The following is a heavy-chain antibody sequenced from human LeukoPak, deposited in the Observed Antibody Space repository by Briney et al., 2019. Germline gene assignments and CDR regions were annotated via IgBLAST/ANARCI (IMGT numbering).Heavy chain of an antibody. D-gene: IGHD1-26*01. CDR2: INPSGGST. J-gene: IGHJ5*02. V-gene: IGHV1-46*01. CDR1: GYTFTNYY. CDR3: ARGGVGATTYVWFDP. Sequence: ASVKVSCKASGYTFTNYYIHWVRQAPGQGLECMGIINPSGGSTIYAQKFQGRVTMTRDMSKSTVYMELSSLRSEDTAVYYCARGGVGATTYVWFDPWGQGTLVTVSS.